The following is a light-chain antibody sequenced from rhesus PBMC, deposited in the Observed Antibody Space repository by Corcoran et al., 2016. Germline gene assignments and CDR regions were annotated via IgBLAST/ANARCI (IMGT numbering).Light chain of an antibody. V-gene: IGKV1-21*01. J-gene: IGKJ2*01. CDR3: QHYYSPPYT. CDR1: QDITND. CDR2: EAS. Sequence: DIQMTQSPSSLSASVGDRITITCRASQDITNDLAWYQQKPGESPKFLLYEASSLQSGIPFRFSGSGSGTDFTLTISSLQSEDFATYFCQHYYSPPYTFGQGTKVEIK.